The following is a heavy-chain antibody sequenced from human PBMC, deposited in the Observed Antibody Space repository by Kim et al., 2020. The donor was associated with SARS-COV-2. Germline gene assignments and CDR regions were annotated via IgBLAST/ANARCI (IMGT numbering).Heavy chain of an antibody. CDR2: ISSSSSYI. J-gene: IGHJ6*02. D-gene: IGHD3-10*01. CDR1: GFTFSSYS. CDR3: AREETGILWFGELSVYGMDV. Sequence: GGSLRLSCAASGFTFSSYSMNWVRQAPGKGLEWVSSISSSSSYIYYADSVKGRFTISRDNAKNSLYLQMNSLRAEDTAVYYCAREETGILWFGELSVYGMDVWGQRTTVTVS. V-gene: IGHV3-21*01.